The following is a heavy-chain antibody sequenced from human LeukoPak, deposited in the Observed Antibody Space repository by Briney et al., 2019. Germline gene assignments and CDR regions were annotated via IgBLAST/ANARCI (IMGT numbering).Heavy chain of an antibody. V-gene: IGHV3-48*03. J-gene: IGHJ4*02. Sequence: GGSLRLSRAASGFTFSSYEMNWVRQAPGKGLEWVSYISSSGSTIYYADSVKGRFTISRDNAKNSLYLQMKSLRAEDTALYYCAKDRYYYDSSGYYYHYFDYWGQGTLVTVSS. CDR1: GFTFSSYE. CDR3: AKDRYYYDSSGYYYHYFDY. CDR2: ISSSGSTI. D-gene: IGHD3-22*01.